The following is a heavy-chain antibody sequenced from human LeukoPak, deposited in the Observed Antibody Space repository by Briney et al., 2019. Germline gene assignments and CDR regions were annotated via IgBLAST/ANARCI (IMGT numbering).Heavy chain of an antibody. Sequence: PGGSLRLSCSASGFTFSNYWMRWVRQAPGKGLEWVANIKQDESEKYYVDSVKGRFTISRDNAKSSLYQQMNSLRGEDRAVYSCPSALDSSSSRYQAFEEWGQGTLVTVPS. D-gene: IGHD2-2*01. CDR3: PSALDSSSSRYQAFEE. CDR2: IKQDESEK. V-gene: IGHV3-7*01. J-gene: IGHJ4*02. CDR1: GFTFSNYW.